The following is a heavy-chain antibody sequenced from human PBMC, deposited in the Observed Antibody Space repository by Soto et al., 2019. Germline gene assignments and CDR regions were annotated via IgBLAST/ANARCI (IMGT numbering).Heavy chain of an antibody. D-gene: IGHD6-13*01. CDR2: IGGSGANT. Sequence: EVQLLESGGGLVQPGGSLRLSCAASGFTFSIYAMTWVRQAPGKGLEWLSTIGGSGANTYYANSVKGRFTISSDNTKNTRYLRRNSLRAEDTAVYYCAMSRYSSSWYTYWGQGTLVTVSS. J-gene: IGHJ4*02. CDR1: GFTFSIYA. CDR3: AMSRYSSSWYTY. V-gene: IGHV3-23*01.